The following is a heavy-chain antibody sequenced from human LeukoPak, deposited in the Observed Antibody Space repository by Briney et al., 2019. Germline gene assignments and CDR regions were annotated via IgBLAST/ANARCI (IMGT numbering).Heavy chain of an antibody. CDR2: ISSSSSYI. J-gene: IGHJ4*02. D-gene: IGHD2-15*01. V-gene: IGHV3-21*01. CDR3: ARGGGEDIVVVVAATHLDY. Sequence: GGSLRLSCAASGFTFSSYSMNWVRQAPGKGLEWVSSISSSSSYIYYADSVKGRFTISRDNAKNSLYLQMNRLRAGDTAVYYCARGGGEDIVVVVAATHLDYWGQGTLVTVSS. CDR1: GFTFSSYS.